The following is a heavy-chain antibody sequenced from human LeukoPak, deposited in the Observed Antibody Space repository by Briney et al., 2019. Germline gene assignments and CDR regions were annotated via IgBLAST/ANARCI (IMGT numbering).Heavy chain of an antibody. V-gene: IGHV3-74*01. J-gene: IGHJ4*02. Sequence: PGGSLRLSCAPSGLTFGTYWMHWVRQAPGKGLVWVSRINPDGSRTDYADSEKGRFTISRDSAKNTLYLEMNSLRAEDTAVYYCVREHGSGSYGVYWGQGTLVTVSS. CDR2: INPDGSRT. CDR3: VREHGSGSYGVY. D-gene: IGHD3-10*01. CDR1: GLTFGTYW.